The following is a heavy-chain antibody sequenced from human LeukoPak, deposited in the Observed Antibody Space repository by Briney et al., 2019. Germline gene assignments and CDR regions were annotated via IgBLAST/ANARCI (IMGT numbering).Heavy chain of an antibody. V-gene: IGHV3-15*01. CDR2: IKSKTDSGTT. J-gene: IGHJ5*02. Sequence: GGSLRLSCAASGFTFSNAWMSWVRQAPGKGLEWVGRIKSKTDSGTTDYAAPVKGRFTISRDDSKNTLYLQMNSLKTEDTAVYYCTTLIWFDPWGQGTLVTVSS. CDR3: TTLIWFDP. CDR1: GFTFSNAW. D-gene: IGHD2-8*01.